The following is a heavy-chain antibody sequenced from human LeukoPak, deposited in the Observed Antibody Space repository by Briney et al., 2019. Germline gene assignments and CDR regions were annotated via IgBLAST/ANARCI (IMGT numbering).Heavy chain of an antibody. V-gene: IGHV3-48*04. CDR1: RFTFSSYS. Sequence: GALRLSCAASRFTFSSYSLNWVRQAPGKGLEWVSYISSSGSTIYYADSVKGRLTISRDNAKNPLYLQMNSLRAEDTAVYYCAELGITMIGGVWGKGTTVTISS. CDR3: AELGITMIGGV. J-gene: IGHJ6*04. D-gene: IGHD3-10*02. CDR2: ISSSGSTI.